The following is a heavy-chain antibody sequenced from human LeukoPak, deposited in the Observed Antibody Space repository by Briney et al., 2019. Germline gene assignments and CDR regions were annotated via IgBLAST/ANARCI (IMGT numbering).Heavy chain of an antibody. CDR3: AGSPYYFDWFQK. CDR1: GGSISSYY. J-gene: IGHJ4*02. Sequence: PSETLSLTCTVSGGSISSYYWSWIRQPPGKGLEWIGYIYYSGSTNYNPSLKSRVTISVDTSKNQFSLKLSSVTAADTAVYYCAGSPYYFDWFQKWGQGTLVTVSS. D-gene: IGHD3-9*01. V-gene: IGHV4-59*08. CDR2: IYYSGST.